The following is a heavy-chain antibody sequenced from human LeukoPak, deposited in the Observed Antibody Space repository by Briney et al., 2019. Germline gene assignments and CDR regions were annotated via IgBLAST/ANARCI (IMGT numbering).Heavy chain of an antibody. CDR3: ARHKGGRLAPFND. D-gene: IGHD6-19*01. J-gene: IGHJ4*02. CDR1: GESVSSRNYY. V-gene: IGHV4-39*01. CDR2: IFYTGST. Sequence: KASGTLSLTCSVSGESVSSRNYYWAWIRQPPGRGLEWIANIFYTGSTYYNPSLKSRVTIFVDTSKNQFSLNLTSVTAGDTAVYYCARHKGGRLAPFNDWGQGTLVTVSS.